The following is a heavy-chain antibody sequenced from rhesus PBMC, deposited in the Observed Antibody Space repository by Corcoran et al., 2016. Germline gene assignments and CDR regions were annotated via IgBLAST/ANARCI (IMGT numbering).Heavy chain of an antibody. CDR1: VYSISSGYV. D-gene: IGHD6-25*01. CDR2: ISYSGSS. CDR3: ARGGAAAGWYFDY. V-gene: IGHV4-122*02. Sequence: QVQLQESGPGLVKPSETLSLSCAVSVYSISSGYVCSWIRQPPGKGLEWIGYISYSGSSYYTPSFKSRVTISIDTSKNQFSLKVSSVTAADTAVYYCARGGAAAGWYFDYWGQGVLVTVSS. J-gene: IGHJ4*01.